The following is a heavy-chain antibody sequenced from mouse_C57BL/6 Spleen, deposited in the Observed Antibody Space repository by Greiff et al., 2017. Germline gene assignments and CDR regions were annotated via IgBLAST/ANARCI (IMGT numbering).Heavy chain of an antibody. CDR1: GYTFTSYW. Sequence: VQLQQPGAELVRPGSSVKLSCKASGYTFTSYWMHWVKQRPIQDLEWIGNIDPSDSETHYNQKFKDKATLTVDKSSSTAYMQLSSLTSEDSAVYYCARKGYGSSPYYAMDYWGQGTSVTVSS. J-gene: IGHJ4*01. CDR3: ARKGYGSSPYYAMDY. D-gene: IGHD1-1*01. CDR2: IDPSDSET. V-gene: IGHV1-52*01.